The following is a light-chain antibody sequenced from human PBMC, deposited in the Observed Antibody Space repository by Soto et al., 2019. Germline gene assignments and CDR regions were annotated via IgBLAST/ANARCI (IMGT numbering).Light chain of an antibody. CDR3: SSYTSSSTFFYV. V-gene: IGLV2-14*03. CDR2: DVT. J-gene: IGLJ1*01. Sequence: QSALTQPASVSGSPGQSITISCTGTSSDIGAYNYVSWYQQHPGKAPKLMIYDVTNRPSGVSNRFSGSKSGYTASLTISGLQTEDEADYYCSSYTSSSTFFYVFGTGTQLTVL. CDR1: SSDIGAYNY.